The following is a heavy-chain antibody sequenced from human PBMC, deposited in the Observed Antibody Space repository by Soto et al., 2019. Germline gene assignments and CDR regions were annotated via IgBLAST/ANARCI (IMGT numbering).Heavy chain of an antibody. V-gene: IGHV4-30-2*01. CDR1: GGSISNAAYS. J-gene: IGHJ4*02. D-gene: IGHD5-18*01. CDR3: ARERGGYGLFDS. CDR2: IYPSGMP. Sequence: SETLSLTCTVSGGSISNAAYSWSWIRQPPGKGLEWIGYIYPSGMPFYNPSLRSRVTISIDRSNDQFSLNLKSVTAAETAVYYCARERGGYGLFDSWGQGTLVTV.